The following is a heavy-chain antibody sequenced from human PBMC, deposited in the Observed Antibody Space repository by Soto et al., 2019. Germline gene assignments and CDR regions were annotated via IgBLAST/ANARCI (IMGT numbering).Heavy chain of an antibody. CDR2: ISNRGDT. Sequence: EVHLVESGGGLVQPGGSLRLSCTASGFIVSDTYVNWVRQAPGKGLEWVSVISNRGDTHYADSVRGRFSLYRDISDNTLHLQMNNLRVADTAVYYCAREPRYSRGGSCSITGDAYDIWGQGTMVTVSS. V-gene: IGHV3-66*01. CDR1: GFIVSDTY. CDR3: AREPRYSRGGSCSITGDAYDI. J-gene: IGHJ3*02. D-gene: IGHD2-15*01.